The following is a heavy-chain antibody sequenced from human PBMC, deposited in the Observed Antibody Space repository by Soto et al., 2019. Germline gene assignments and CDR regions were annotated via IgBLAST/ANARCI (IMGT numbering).Heavy chain of an antibody. V-gene: IGHV4-31*03. Sequence: SETLSLTCSVSGAALNSGNYYWSWIRQVPGKGLEWIGHIYVTGAVDYNPSLRDRITISQDTSERQFSLNLRLVTAADTAVYYCARLRIATNNYKWLDPWGRGTLVTVSS. J-gene: IGHJ5*02. CDR1: GAALNSGNYY. D-gene: IGHD2-21*01. CDR3: ARLRIATNNYKWLDP. CDR2: IYVTGAV.